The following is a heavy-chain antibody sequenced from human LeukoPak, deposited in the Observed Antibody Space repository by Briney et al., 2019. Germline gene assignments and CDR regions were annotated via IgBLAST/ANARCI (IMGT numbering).Heavy chain of an antibody. V-gene: IGHV4-39*01. Sequence: SETLSLTCTVSGGSISSGSYYWGWIRQPPGKGLEWIGSIYYSGSTYYNPSLKSRVTISVDTSKNQFSLKLSSVTAADTAVYYCARLYCSSGICYLDYWGQGNLVTVSS. J-gene: IGHJ4*02. CDR3: ARLYCSSGICYLDY. D-gene: IGHD2-15*01. CDR1: GGSISSGSYY. CDR2: IYYSGST.